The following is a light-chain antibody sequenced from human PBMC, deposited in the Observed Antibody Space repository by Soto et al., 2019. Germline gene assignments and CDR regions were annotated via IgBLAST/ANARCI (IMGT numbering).Light chain of an antibody. CDR2: GGS. J-gene: IGKJ2*01. CDR3: QHYGTSPPYT. V-gene: IGKV3-20*01. Sequence: EIVLTQSPGTLSLSPGERATLSCRASQSVSSSHLAWYQQKPGQAPRLLMYGGSRGATGIPERVSGSGSGTDFPLTISRLEPEDIAIYYCQHYGTSPPYTFGQGTKLEIK. CDR1: QSVSSSH.